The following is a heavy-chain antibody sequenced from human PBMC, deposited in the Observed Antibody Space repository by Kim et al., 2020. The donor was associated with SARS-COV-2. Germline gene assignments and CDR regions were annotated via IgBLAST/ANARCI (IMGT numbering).Heavy chain of an antibody. J-gene: IGHJ3*02. CDR2: IKQDGSEK. CDR1: GFTFSSYW. V-gene: IGHV3-7*01. CDR3: AIDTIYDILTGYYTGPDAFDI. Sequence: GGSLRLSCAASGFTFSSYWMSWVRQAPGKGLEWVANIKQDGSEKYYVDSVKGRFTISRDNAKNSLYLQMNSLRAEDTAVYYCAIDTIYDILTGYYTGPDAFDIWGQGTMVTVSS. D-gene: IGHD3-9*01.